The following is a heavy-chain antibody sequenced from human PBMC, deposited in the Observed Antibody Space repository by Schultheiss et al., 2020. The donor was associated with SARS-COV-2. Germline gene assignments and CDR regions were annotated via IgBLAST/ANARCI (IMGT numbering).Heavy chain of an antibody. V-gene: IGHV3-30*03. Sequence: GGSLRLSCAASGFTFSSYWMHWVRQAPGKGPEWVTTTPYAGTNQFYADSVKGRFTISRDNFKNTLYLQMNSLRSEDTAVYYCARSGILGYFDYWGQGTLVTVS. CDR2: TPYAGTNQ. J-gene: IGHJ4*02. D-gene: IGHD1-26*01. CDR1: GFTFSSYW. CDR3: ARSGILGYFDY.